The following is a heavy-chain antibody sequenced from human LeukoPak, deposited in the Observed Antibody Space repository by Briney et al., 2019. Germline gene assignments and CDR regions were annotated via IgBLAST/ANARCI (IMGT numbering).Heavy chain of an antibody. V-gene: IGHV4-59*01. J-gene: IGHJ4*02. CDR2: IYYSGST. CDR1: GGSISSYY. Sequence: PSETQSLTCTVSGGSISSYYWSWIRQPPGKGLEWIGYIYYSGSTNYNPSLKSRVTISVDTSKNQFSLKLSSVTAADTAVYYCARGEIWSGPSPFDYWGQGTLVTVSS. D-gene: IGHD3-3*01. CDR3: ARGEIWSGPSPFDY.